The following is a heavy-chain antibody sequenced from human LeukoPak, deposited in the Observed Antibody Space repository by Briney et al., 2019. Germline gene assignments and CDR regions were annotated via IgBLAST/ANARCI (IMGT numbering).Heavy chain of an antibody. Sequence: GGSLRLSCAASGFTFSSYGMHWVRQAPGKGLEWVAVISYDGSNKYYADSVKGRFTISRDNSKNTLYLQMNSLRAEDTAVYYCARDRLALTALNPLLGLDRNPFYYWGQGTLVTVSS. CDR2: ISYDGSNK. CDR3: ARDRLALTALNPLLGLDRNPFYY. V-gene: IGHV3-30*03. CDR1: GFTFSSYG. J-gene: IGHJ4*02. D-gene: IGHD1-14*01.